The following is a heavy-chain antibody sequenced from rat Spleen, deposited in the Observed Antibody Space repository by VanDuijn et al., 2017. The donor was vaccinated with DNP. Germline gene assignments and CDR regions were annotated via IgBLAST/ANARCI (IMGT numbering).Heavy chain of an antibody. CDR2: ISTGGGNT. D-gene: IGHD1-12*02. Sequence: EVQLVESGGGLVQPGRSLKVSCAASGFSFSNFAMAWVRQAPTKGLEWVASISTGGGNTYYRDSVKGRFTISRDDARNTLYLQMNSLRSEDTATYYCARVGDLHDGGSGDALDAWGQGTSVTVS. J-gene: IGHJ4*01. CDR1: GFSFSNFA. CDR3: ARVGDLHDGGSGDALDA. V-gene: IGHV5S23*01.